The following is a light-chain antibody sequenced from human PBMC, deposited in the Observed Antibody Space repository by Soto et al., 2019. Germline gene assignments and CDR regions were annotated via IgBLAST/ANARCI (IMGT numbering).Light chain of an antibody. V-gene: IGLV1-40*01. J-gene: IGLJ1*01. CDR1: SSNIGAGYD. CDR2: GNT. Sequence: QAVVTQPPSVSGAPGQRVTISCTGSSSNIGAGYDVHWYQQRPGTAPKLLIFGNTNRPSGVPDRFSGSKSGTSASLAITGLQAEDEGDYYCSSYTSTLYVFGTGTKVTVL. CDR3: SSYTSTLYV.